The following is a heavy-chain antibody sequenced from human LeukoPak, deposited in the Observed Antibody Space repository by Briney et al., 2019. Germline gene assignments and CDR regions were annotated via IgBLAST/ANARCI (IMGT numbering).Heavy chain of an antibody. J-gene: IGHJ4*02. Sequence: GGSLRLSCAASGFTVSCNYMRWVRQAPGKELEGVSVNYGGGSTYYADSVKGRFTISRDSSKNTLYLHMNSLRAEDRAVYYCARDQFAFGLFDYWGQGTLVTVSS. V-gene: IGHV3-53*01. CDR1: GFTVSCNY. D-gene: IGHD3/OR15-3a*01. CDR2: NYGGGST. CDR3: ARDQFAFGLFDY.